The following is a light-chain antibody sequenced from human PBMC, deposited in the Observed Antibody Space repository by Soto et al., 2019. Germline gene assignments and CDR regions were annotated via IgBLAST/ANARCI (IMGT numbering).Light chain of an antibody. CDR1: SSNIGSNY. CDR2: RNN. J-gene: IGLJ3*02. V-gene: IGLV1-47*01. Sequence: QSVLTQPPSASGTPGQRVTISCSGSSSNIGSNYVYWYQQLPGTAPKLLIYRNNQRPSGVPDRFSGSKSGTSASLAISGLRSEDEPDYYCAAWDDRLSGWVFGGGTKLTVL. CDR3: AAWDDRLSGWV.